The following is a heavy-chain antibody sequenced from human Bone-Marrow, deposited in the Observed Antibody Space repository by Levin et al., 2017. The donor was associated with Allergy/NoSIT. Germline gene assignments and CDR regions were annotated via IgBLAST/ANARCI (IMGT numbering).Heavy chain of an antibody. D-gene: IGHD5-18*01. Sequence: GESLKISCKGSGYSFTSYWIGWVRQMPGKGLEWMGIIYPGDSDTRYSPSFQGQVTISADKSISTAYLQWSSLKASDTAMYYCARQVQLWSPGGDYFDYWGQGTLVTVSS. CDR2: IYPGDSDT. V-gene: IGHV5-51*01. CDR1: GYSFTSYW. J-gene: IGHJ4*02. CDR3: ARQVQLWSPGGDYFDY.